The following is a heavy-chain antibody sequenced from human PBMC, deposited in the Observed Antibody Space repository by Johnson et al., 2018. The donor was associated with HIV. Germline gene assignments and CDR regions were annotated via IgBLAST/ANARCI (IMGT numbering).Heavy chain of an antibody. CDR3: TTDREYCSGGSWYLNAFDI. Sequence: VQLVESGGGVVQPGRSLRLSCAASGFTVSSNYMNWVRQAPGKGLEWVSVLYSGGSTYYADFVKDRFIISRDNSKNTLYLQMNSLKTEDTAVYYCTTDREYCSGGSWYLNAFDIWGQGTMVTVSS. V-gene: IGHV3-66*01. D-gene: IGHD2-15*01. CDR2: LYSGGST. CDR1: GFTVSSNY. J-gene: IGHJ3*02.